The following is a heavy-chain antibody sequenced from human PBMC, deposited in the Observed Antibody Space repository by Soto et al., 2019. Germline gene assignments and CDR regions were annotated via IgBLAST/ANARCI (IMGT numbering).Heavy chain of an antibody. V-gene: IGHV4-59*01. CDR2: IYYSGST. D-gene: IGHD2-15*01. Sequence: AETLSLTCTVSGGSISSYYWSWIRQPPGKGLEWIGYIYYSGSTNYNPSLKSRVTISVDTSKNQFSLKLSSVTAADTAVYYCARGGYCSGGSCYWFDPWCQGPLVTVSS. CDR1: GGSISSYY. J-gene: IGHJ5*02. CDR3: ARGGYCSGGSCYWFDP.